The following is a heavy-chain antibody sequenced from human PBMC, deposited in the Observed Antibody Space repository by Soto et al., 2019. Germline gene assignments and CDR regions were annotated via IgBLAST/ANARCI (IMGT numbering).Heavy chain of an antibody. CDR1: GYPFPSYG. J-gene: IGHJ4*02. CDR3: ARSVVELLFLSTLDY. Sequence: QVQLVQSGAEVKKPGASVKVSCKASGYPFPSYGIPWVRQAPGQGLEWMGWISAYNGNTNYAQNRQGGVPMTTDTSTSTAYVELRSLRSDDTAVYYCARSVVELLFLSTLDYWGQGTLVTVSS. CDR2: ISAYNGNT. V-gene: IGHV1-18*01. D-gene: IGHD3-3*01.